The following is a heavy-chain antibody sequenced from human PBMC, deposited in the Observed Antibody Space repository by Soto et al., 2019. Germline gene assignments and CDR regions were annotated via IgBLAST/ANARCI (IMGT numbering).Heavy chain of an antibody. CDR3: ARADYYDSSGYYYFGPWARGYYGMDV. CDR1: GYTFTSYG. V-gene: IGHV1-18*01. J-gene: IGHJ6*02. Sequence: GASVKVSCKASGYTFTSYGISWVRQAPGQGLEWMGRINAYSGNTSYAQKFQGRVTMTRDTSTSTVYMELSSLRSEDTAVYYCARADYYDSSGYYYFGPWARGYYGMDVWGQGTTVTVSS. D-gene: IGHD3-22*01. CDR2: INAYSGNT.